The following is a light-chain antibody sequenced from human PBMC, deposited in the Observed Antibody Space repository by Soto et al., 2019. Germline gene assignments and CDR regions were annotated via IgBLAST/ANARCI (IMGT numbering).Light chain of an antibody. Sequence: DIVMTQSPYSLAVSLGEKATINCKSSQSVLYSSNNKNYLAWYQQKPGQPPKLLIYWASTRESGVPDRFSGSGSGTDFTLTISSLQAEDVAVYYCQQYYSTPLTFGGGTKVDI. CDR3: QQYYSTPLT. CDR2: WAS. CDR1: QSVLYSSNNKNY. V-gene: IGKV4-1*01. J-gene: IGKJ4*01.